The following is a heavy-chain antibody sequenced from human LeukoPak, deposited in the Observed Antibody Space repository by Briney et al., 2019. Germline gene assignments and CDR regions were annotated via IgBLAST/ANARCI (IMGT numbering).Heavy chain of an antibody. Sequence: SGGSLRLSCAASGFTFSSYAMHWVRQAPGKGLEWVALISYEGSDEFYADSVKGRFTISRDDSKNTLDLQMNSLRAEDTALYYCARGCSTSCRHGRLGYWGQGTLVTVSS. J-gene: IGHJ4*02. CDR1: GFTFSSYA. D-gene: IGHD2-2*01. CDR2: ISYEGSDE. V-gene: IGHV3-30*04. CDR3: ARGCSTSCRHGRLGY.